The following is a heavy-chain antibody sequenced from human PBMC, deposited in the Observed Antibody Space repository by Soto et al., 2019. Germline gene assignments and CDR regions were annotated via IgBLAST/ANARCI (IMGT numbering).Heavy chain of an antibody. D-gene: IGHD6-19*01. V-gene: IGHV1-69*01. CDR2: LIPIFGTA. CDR1: GGTFSSYA. J-gene: IGHJ4*02. Sequence: QVQLVQSGAEVKKPGSSVKVSCKASGGTFSSYAISWVRQAPGQGLEWMGGLIPIFGTANYAQQFQGRVTITADESTSTAYMGLSSLRSEDTAVYYCARTSRPISGWFLYPYDYWGQGALVT. CDR3: ARTSRPISGWFLYPYDY.